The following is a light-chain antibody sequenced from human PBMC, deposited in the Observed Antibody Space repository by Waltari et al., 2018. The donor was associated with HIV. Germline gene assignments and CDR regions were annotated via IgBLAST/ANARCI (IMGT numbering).Light chain of an antibody. CDR3: AAWDDSLNGWV. V-gene: IGLV1-44*01. CDR2: SNT. Sequence: QSVLTQPPSASGTPGQRVTISCSGSSSNIGSNTVSWYQQLPGTAPKLLIYSNTQRPSGVPDRFSGSKSGTSASLAISWLQSEDEADYYCAAWDDSLNGWVFGGGTKLTVL. J-gene: IGLJ3*02. CDR1: SSNIGSNT.